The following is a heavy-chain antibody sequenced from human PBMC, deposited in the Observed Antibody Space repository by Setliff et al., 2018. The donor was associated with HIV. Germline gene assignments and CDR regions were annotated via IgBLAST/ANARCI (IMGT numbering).Heavy chain of an antibody. CDR3: AYSGRQLRGPYFDF. Sequence: ESGPTLVNPTQTPTLTCTFYGLSLSTSGVGVGWIRQSPGKALEWLAFIYWNNNKHYSTSIKSRLTVTKDTYKNRVVFTMTNMDPVDTATYYCAYSGRQLRGPYFDFWGQGTPVTFSS. J-gene: IGHJ4*02. V-gene: IGHV2-5*01. CDR1: GLSLSTSGVG. CDR2: IYWNNNK. D-gene: IGHD1-1*01.